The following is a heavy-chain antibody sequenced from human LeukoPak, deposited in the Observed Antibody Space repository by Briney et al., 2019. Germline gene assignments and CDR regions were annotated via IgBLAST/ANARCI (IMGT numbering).Heavy chain of an antibody. V-gene: IGHV1-8*02. Sequence: ASVKVSCTASGGTFSSYAISWVRQAPGQGLEWMGWMNPNSGNTGYAQKFQGRVTMTRNTSISTAYMELSSLRSEDTAVYYCARWVIDHSGWIYYYYGMDVWGQGTTVTVSS. CDR3: ARWVIDHSGWIYYYYGMDV. CDR2: MNPNSGNT. CDR1: GGTFSSYA. J-gene: IGHJ6*02. D-gene: IGHD6-19*01.